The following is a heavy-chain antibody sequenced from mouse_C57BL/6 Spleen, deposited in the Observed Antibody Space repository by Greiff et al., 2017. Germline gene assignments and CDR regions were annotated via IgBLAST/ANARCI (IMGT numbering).Heavy chain of an antibody. J-gene: IGHJ3*01. D-gene: IGHD1-3*01. CDR3: ARKCNYSGWLAY. Sequence: QVQLQQPGAELVRPGSSVKLSCKASGYTFTSYRMDWVKQRPGQGLEWIGNIYPSDNDTNYNQKFKDKATLTVDKSSSTAYMQLSSLTSEVSAVYYCARKCNYSGWLAYWGQGTLVTVSA. CDR1: GYTFTSYR. CDR2: IYPSDNDT. V-gene: IGHV1-61*01.